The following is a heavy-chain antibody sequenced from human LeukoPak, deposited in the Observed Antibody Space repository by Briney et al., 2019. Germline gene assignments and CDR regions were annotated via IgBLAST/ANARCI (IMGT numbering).Heavy chain of an antibody. Sequence: SETLSLTCTVSGGSISSYYWSWIRQPAGKGLQWIGRIYTSGSTNYNPSLKSRVTMSVDTSKNQFSLKLSSVTAADTAVYYRARQTYGSGSYYIDYWGQGTLVTVSS. V-gene: IGHV4-4*07. CDR3: ARQTYGSGSYYIDY. D-gene: IGHD3-10*01. CDR2: IYTSGST. CDR1: GGSISSYY. J-gene: IGHJ4*02.